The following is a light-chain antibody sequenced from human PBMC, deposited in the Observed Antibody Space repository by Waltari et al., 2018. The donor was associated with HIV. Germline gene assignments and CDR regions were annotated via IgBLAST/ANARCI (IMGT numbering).Light chain of an antibody. CDR3: QVWDSSSDLVV. CDR2: DDS. Sequence: SYVLTQPPSVSVAPGQTARITCGGNKIGNKSVQWYQQKPGQAPVLVVNDDSDRPSGIPERFSGSNSGNTATLTISRVEAGDEADYFCQVWDSSSDLVVFGGGTKLTVL. V-gene: IGLV3-21*02. J-gene: IGLJ2*01. CDR1: KIGNKS.